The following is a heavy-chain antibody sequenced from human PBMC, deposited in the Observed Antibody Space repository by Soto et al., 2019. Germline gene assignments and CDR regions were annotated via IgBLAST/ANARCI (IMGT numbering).Heavy chain of an antibody. CDR1: GFTFSGFTFSSYA. CDR3: AKDRAAVAPRVRFDP. D-gene: IGHD6-19*01. Sequence: LRLSCAASGFTFSGFTFSSYAMSWVRQAPGKGLEWVSSISGSGDNTYYADSVKGRFTISRDNSKNTLSLQMNSLRADDTAVYYCAKDRAAVAPRVRFDPWGQGTLVTVSS. CDR2: ISGSGDNT. J-gene: IGHJ5*02. V-gene: IGHV3-23*01.